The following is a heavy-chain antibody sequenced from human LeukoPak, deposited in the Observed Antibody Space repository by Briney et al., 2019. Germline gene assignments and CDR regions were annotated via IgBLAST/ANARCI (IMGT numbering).Heavy chain of an antibody. CDR3: ARVTAAAGYYWYFDL. V-gene: IGHV4-59*01. CDR2: IYYSGST. D-gene: IGHD6-13*01. J-gene: IGHJ2*01. Sequence: SETLSLTCTVSGGSISSYYWSWIRQPPGKGLGWIGYIYYSGSTNYNPSLKGRVTTSVDTSKNQFSLKLSSVTAADTAVYYCARVTAAAGYYWYFDLWGRGTLVTVSS. CDR1: GGSISSYY.